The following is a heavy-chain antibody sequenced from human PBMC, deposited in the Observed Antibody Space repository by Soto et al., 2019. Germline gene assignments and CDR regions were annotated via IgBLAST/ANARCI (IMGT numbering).Heavy chain of an antibody. CDR2: IYYSGST. V-gene: IGHV4-59*01. Sequence: SETLSLTCTVAGGSIRSYYSSWIRQPPGKGLEWIGYIYYSGSTNYNPSLKSRVTISVDTSKNQFSLKLSSVTAADTAVYYCARGGSVGFWSGYYESYNWFDPWGQGTLVTVSS. CDR1: GGSIRSYY. CDR3: ARGGSVGFWSGYYESYNWFDP. D-gene: IGHD3-3*01. J-gene: IGHJ5*02.